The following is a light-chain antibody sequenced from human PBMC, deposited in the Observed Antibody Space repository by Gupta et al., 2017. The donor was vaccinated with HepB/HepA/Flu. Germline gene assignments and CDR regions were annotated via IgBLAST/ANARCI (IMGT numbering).Light chain of an antibody. Sequence: QSVLTPPPAVSGAPGQTVTISCTGSNSNIGAGYVVNWYRQLPGPAPQLLSYINANRPSGVPDRLSASKSGTSASLAITGLQAEDEADYYCQSYDSGLRAYVFGAGTKVTVL. CDR1: NSNIGAGYV. J-gene: IGLJ1*01. CDR2: INA. CDR3: QSYDSGLRAYV. V-gene: IGLV1-40*01.